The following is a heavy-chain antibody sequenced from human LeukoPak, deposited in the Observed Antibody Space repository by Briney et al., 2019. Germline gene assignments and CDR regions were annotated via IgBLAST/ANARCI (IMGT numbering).Heavy chain of an antibody. CDR2: ISSSSSYI. J-gene: IGHJ4*02. V-gene: IGHV3-21*01. CDR1: GFSFNNYA. CDR3: ARDAPICGGNCYIQY. D-gene: IGHD2-21*02. Sequence: GGSLRLSCAASGFSFNNYAMNWVRQAPGKGLEWVSSISSSSSYIYYADSLKGRFTISRDNAKNSLYLQMNSLRAEDTAVYYCARDAPICGGNCYIQYWGQGTLVIVSS.